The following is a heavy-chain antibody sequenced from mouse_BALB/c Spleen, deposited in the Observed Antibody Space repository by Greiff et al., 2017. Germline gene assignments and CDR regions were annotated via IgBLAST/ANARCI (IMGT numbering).Heavy chain of an antibody. CDR3: ARQVTTVEAY. V-gene: IGHV5-9-3*01. J-gene: IGHJ3*01. D-gene: IGHD1-1*01. CDR2: ISSGGSYT. Sequence: EVQGVESGGGLVKPGGSLKLSCAASGFTFSSYAMSWVRQTPEKRLEWVATISSGGSYTYYPDSVKGRFTISRDNAKNTLYLQMSSLRSEDTAMYYCARQVTTVEAYWGQGTLVTVS. CDR1: GFTFSSYA.